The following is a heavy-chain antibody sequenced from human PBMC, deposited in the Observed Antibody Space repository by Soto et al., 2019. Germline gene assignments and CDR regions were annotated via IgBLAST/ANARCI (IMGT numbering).Heavy chain of an antibody. D-gene: IGHD3-3*01. J-gene: IGHJ6*02. CDR3: AREIRERRITIFGVVISGYYGMDV. CDR1: GFTFSDYY. Sequence: LRLSCAASGFTFSDYYMSWIRQAPGKGLEWVSYISSSGSTIYYADSVKGRFTISRDNAKNSLYLQMNSLRAEDTAVYYCAREIRERRITIFGVVISGYYGMDVWGQGTTVTVSS. V-gene: IGHV3-11*01. CDR2: ISSSGSTI.